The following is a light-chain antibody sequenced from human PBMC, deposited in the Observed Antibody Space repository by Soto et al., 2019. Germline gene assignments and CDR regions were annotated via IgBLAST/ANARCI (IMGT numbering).Light chain of an antibody. CDR1: QTIYSN. Sequence: EIVMAQSPATLSVSPGERATLSCRASQTIYSNVAWYQQRPGQPPRLLIYRASSRATGIPARFSGSGSGTEFTLTINSLQSEDFAVYYCQQYQNLWTFGQGTKVDI. CDR2: RAS. CDR3: QQYQNLWT. J-gene: IGKJ1*01. V-gene: IGKV3-15*01.